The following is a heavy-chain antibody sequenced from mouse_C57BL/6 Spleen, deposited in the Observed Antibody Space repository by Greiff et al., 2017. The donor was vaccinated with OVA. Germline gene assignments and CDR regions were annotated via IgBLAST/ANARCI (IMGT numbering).Heavy chain of an antibody. CDR3: ARNQATFYYFDY. V-gene: IGHV1-81*01. J-gene: IGHJ2*01. CDR1: GYTFTSYG. Sequence: QVQLKESGAELARPGASVKLSCKASGYTFTSYGISWVKQRTGQGLEWIGEIYPRSGNTYYNEKFKGKATLTADKSSSTAYMQLSSLTSEDSAVYYCARNQATFYYFDYWGQGTTLTVSS. CDR2: IYPRSGNT. D-gene: IGHD3-2*02.